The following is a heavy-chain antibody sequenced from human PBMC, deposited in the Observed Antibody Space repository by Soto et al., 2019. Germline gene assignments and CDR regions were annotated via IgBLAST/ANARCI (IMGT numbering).Heavy chain of an antibody. CDR3: ARDLRERFLEWLLYYYGMDV. J-gene: IGHJ6*02. Sequence: GGSLRLSCAASGFTFSSYWMSWVHQAPGKGLEWVANIKQDGSEKYYVDSVKGRFTISRDNAKNSLYLQMNSLRAEDTAVYYCARDLRERFLEWLLYYYGMDVWGQGTTVTISS. D-gene: IGHD3-3*01. CDR2: IKQDGSEK. V-gene: IGHV3-7*01. CDR1: GFTFSSYW.